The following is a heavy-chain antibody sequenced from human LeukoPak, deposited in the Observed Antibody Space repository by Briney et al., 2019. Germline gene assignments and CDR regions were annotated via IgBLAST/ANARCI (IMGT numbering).Heavy chain of an antibody. Sequence: ASVKVSCKTSGYTITGYYIHWVRQAPGQGLELMGWINPNSGGTNYAQKFQGRVTMTRDTSISTTYMELSRLRSDDTATYYCARDYDSSGYYRDYWGQGTLVTVSS. CDR1: GYTITGYY. D-gene: IGHD3-22*01. CDR2: INPNSGGT. V-gene: IGHV1-2*02. J-gene: IGHJ4*02. CDR3: ARDYDSSGYYRDY.